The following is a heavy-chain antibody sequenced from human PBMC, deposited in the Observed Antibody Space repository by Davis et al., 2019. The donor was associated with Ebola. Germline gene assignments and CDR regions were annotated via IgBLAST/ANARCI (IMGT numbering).Heavy chain of an antibody. D-gene: IGHD3-22*01. CDR1: GFTFSSYA. Sequence: GESLKISCAASGFTFSSYAMSWVRQAPGKGLEWVSAISGSGGSTYYADSVKGRLTISRDNSKNTLYLQMNSLRAEDTAVYYCAKGSFGVITGWGQGTLVTVSS. CDR2: ISGSGGST. J-gene: IGHJ4*02. CDR3: AKGSFGVITG. V-gene: IGHV3-23*01.